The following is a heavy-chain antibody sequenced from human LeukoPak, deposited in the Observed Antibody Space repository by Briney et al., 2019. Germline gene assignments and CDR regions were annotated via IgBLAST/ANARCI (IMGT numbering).Heavy chain of an antibody. Sequence: SETLSLTCTVSGGSISSRTYCWGWIRQPPGKGLEWIGTIYYSGTTYYNPSLKSRVTISLDTSKNQFSLKLSSVTAADTAIYYCARDFSSSSTVYYYYYMDVWGKGTTVTVSS. CDR2: IYYSGTT. CDR1: GGSISSRTYC. J-gene: IGHJ6*03. D-gene: IGHD6-6*01. V-gene: IGHV4-39*07. CDR3: ARDFSSSSTVYYYYYMDV.